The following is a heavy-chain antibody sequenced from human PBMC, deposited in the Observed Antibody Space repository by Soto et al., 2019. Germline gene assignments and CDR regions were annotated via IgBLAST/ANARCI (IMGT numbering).Heavy chain of an antibody. Sequence: ASVKVSCKASGYTFTSYGISWVRQAPGQGLEWMGWISAYNGNTNYAQKLQGRVTMTTDTPTSTAYMELRSLRSDDTAVYYCARASYYDFWSGYYTWSYYYYGMDVWGQGTTVTVSS. D-gene: IGHD3-3*01. V-gene: IGHV1-18*01. CDR1: GYTFTSYG. J-gene: IGHJ6*02. CDR3: ARASYYDFWSGYYTWSYYYYGMDV. CDR2: ISAYNGNT.